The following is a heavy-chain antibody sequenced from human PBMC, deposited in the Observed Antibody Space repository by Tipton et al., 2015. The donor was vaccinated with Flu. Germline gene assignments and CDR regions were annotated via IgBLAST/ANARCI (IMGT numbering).Heavy chain of an antibody. Sequence: GSLRLSCVASGFTFSNYGLRWVRQAPGKRLEWVALIRHYVTNTYYVDSVRGRFTISRDNSKNTVYLQMNNLRGEDTAVYYCAKDNDPSNVPHYWGQGTLVTVSS. D-gene: IGHD1-1*01. J-gene: IGHJ4*02. CDR3: AKDNDPSNVPHY. CDR2: IRHYVTNT. CDR1: GFTFSNYG. V-gene: IGHV3-30*02.